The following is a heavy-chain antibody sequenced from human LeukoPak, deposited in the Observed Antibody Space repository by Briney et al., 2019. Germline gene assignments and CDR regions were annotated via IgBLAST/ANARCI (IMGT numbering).Heavy chain of an antibody. CDR3: ARGVGATNWFDP. J-gene: IGHJ5*02. D-gene: IGHD1-26*01. V-gene: IGHV1-8*01. Sequence: GASVKVSCKASGYTFTSYDINWVRQATGQGLEWMGWMNPNSGNTGYAQKFQGRVAMTRNTSISTAYMELSSLRSEDTAVYYCARGVGATNWFDPWGQGTLVTVSS. CDR1: GYTFTSYD. CDR2: MNPNSGNT.